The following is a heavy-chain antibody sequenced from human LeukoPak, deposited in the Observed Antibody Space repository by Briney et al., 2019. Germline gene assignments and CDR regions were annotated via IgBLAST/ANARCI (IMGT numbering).Heavy chain of an antibody. D-gene: IGHD1-26*01. Sequence: GGPLRLSCAASGFTFSSYWMHGVRQSPGKGLVWFSRINSDGSSTSYAASVTGRFTISRDNAKNTLYLQLKSLRAEDTAVYYCAKVGWERRALGYFDYWGQGTLVTVSS. J-gene: IGHJ4*02. CDR2: INSDGSST. CDR1: GFTFSSYW. CDR3: AKVGWERRALGYFDY. V-gene: IGHV3-74*01.